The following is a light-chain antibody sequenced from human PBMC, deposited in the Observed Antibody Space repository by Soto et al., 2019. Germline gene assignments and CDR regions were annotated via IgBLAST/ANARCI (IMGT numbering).Light chain of an antibody. CDR3: HQYGSSRLFS. J-gene: IGKJ3*01. CDR2: GAS. V-gene: IGKV3-20*01. Sequence: DIVLTQSPGTLSLSPGERATLSCRASQSVSSSYLAWYQQKPGQTPRLLIYGASSRATGIPDRFSGSGSGTDFPLTISRVEPEYFAVYYCHQYGSSRLFSFGPGTKVYIK. CDR1: QSVSSSY.